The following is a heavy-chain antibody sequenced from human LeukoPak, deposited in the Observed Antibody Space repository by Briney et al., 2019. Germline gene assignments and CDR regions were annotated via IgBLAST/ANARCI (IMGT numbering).Heavy chain of an antibody. D-gene: IGHD1-26*01. Sequence: SETLSLTCAVYGGSFSGYYWSWIRQPPGKGLEWIGYIYYSGSTNYNPSLKSRVTISVDTSKNQFSLKLSSVTAADTAVYYCARGGSGNYYYMDVWGKGTTVTVSS. J-gene: IGHJ6*03. V-gene: IGHV4-59*01. CDR3: ARGGSGNYYYMDV. CDR2: IYYSGST. CDR1: GGSFSGYY.